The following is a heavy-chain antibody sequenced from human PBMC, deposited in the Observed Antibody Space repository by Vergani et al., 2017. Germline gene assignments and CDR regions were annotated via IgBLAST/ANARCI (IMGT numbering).Heavy chain of an antibody. J-gene: IGHJ6*02. D-gene: IGHD1-26*01. CDR3: ARVRHLLLYYGMDV. Sequence: EVQLVESGGGLVQPGGSLRLSCAASGFTFSSYSMNWVRQAPGKGLEWVSYISSSGSTIYYADSVKGRFTISRDNAKNSLYLQMNSLRAEDTAVYYCARVRHLLLYYGMDVWGQGTTVTVSS. CDR2: ISSSGSTI. CDR1: GFTFSSYS. V-gene: IGHV3-48*04.